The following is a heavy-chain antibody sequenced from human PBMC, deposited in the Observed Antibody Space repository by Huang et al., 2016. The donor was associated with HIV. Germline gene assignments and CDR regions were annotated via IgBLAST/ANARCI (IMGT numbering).Heavy chain of an antibody. D-gene: IGHD2-15*01. J-gene: IGHJ3*02. CDR3: ARGLQGI. CDR2: ISYDGNYK. V-gene: IGHV3-30-3*01. CDR1: GFTFSNYA. Sequence: QVQLVESGGGVVQPGRSLSLSCVASGFTFSNYAMHWVRQDPGKGLGWGAIISYDGNYKYYADSVKGRFTVARDNSKNTLYLQMNSLRAEDTAVYYCARGLQGIWGQGTMVTVSS.